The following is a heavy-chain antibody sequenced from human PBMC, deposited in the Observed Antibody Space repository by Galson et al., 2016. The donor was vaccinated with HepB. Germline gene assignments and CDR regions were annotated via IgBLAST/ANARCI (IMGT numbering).Heavy chain of an antibody. CDR3: ARSVLRKSNWFDP. J-gene: IGHJ5*02. CDR1: GFTFSDYY. Sequence: SLRLSCAASGFTFSDYYMTWIRQAPGKGPECVSYTSGDSTFKHYEDSVKGRFTISRDNAQSSLYLHLNNMRAEDTALYYCARSVLRKSNWFDPWGHGTPVTVSS. V-gene: IGHV3-11*03. CDR2: TSGDSTFK. D-gene: IGHD5/OR15-5a*01.